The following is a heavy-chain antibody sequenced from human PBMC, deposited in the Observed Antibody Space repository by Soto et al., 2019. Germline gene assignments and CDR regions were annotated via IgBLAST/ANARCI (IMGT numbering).Heavy chain of an antibody. CDR3: ARGPGSSGWYLTRSAFDI. V-gene: IGHV4-34*01. CDR2: INHSGST. CDR1: GGSFSGYY. Sequence: KPSETLSLTCAVYGGSFSGYYWSWIRQPPGKGLEWIGEINHSGSTNYNPSLKSRATISVDTSKNQFSLKLSSVTAADTAVYYCARGPGSSGWYLTRSAFDIWGQGTMVTVSS. J-gene: IGHJ3*02. D-gene: IGHD6-19*01.